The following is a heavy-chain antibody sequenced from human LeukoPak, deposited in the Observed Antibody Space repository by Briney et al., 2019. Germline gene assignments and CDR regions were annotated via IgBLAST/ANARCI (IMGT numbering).Heavy chain of an antibody. CDR2: FINSDSTI. V-gene: IGHV3-11*01. D-gene: IGHD3-10*01. Sequence: GGSLRLSCVASGFIFSDYYMGWIRQAPGKGLEWVSHFINSDSTIYYTNSVKGRFTISRDNGKNSLFLQMDSLRVEDTAVYYCARVLVEGSGYYWYYYDSWGQGTLVTVSS. J-gene: IGHJ4*02. CDR1: GFIFSDYY. CDR3: ARVLVEGSGYYWYYYDS.